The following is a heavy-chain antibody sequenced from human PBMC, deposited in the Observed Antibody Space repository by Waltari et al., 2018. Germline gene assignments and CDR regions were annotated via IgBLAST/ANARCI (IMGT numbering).Heavy chain of an antibody. J-gene: IGHJ3*02. V-gene: IGHV4-34*01. CDR2: LNHSGST. CDR3: AMGAVAADRVRAFDI. Sequence: QVQLQQWGAGLLKPSETLSLTCAVYGGSFSGYYWSCIRQPPGKGLEWIGELNHSGSTNNNRCLKSGVTISVDTSKTQFSLTVSSVTAADTAVYYCAMGAVAADRVRAFDIWGQGTMVTVSS. CDR1: GGSFSGYY. D-gene: IGHD6-19*01.